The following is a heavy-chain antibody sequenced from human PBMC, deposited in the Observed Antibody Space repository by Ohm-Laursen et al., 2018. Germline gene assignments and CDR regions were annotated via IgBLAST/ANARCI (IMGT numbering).Heavy chain of an antibody. J-gene: IGHJ3*02. V-gene: IGHV3-30*18. Sequence: RSLRLSCAASGFTFSSYGMHWVRQAPGKGLEWVAVISYDGSNKYYADSVKGRFTISRDNSKNTLYLQMNSLRAEDTAVHYCAKIQQWLVLDAFDIWGQGTMVTVSS. CDR3: AKIQQWLVLDAFDI. CDR1: GFTFSSYG. D-gene: IGHD6-19*01. CDR2: ISYDGSNK.